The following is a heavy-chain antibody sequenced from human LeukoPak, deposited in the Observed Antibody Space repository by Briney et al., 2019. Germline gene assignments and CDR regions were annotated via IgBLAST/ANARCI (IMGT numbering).Heavy chain of an antibody. CDR2: IYKSGNT. Sequence: PGGSLRVSCAAPGFTVSSHDMTWVRQAPGKGLEWVSVIYKSGNTFYSDSVKGRFTISRDNSKNTVYLQMDSLRAEDTAVYYCARYTSGSYFDSWGQGTLVTVSS. V-gene: IGHV3-53*01. CDR3: ARYTSGSYFDS. CDR1: GFTVSSHD. J-gene: IGHJ4*02. D-gene: IGHD6-19*01.